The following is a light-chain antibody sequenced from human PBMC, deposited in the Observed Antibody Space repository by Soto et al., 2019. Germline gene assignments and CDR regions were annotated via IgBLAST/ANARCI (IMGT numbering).Light chain of an antibody. J-gene: IGKJ2*01. V-gene: IGKV3-20*01. CDR2: LAS. Sequence: ENVLTQSPGTLSLSPGERATLSCRASQSVSGSYLAWYQQKPGQAPRLLIYLASTRANGIPDRFSGSASGTDFTLSISRLEPEDSAVYYCHQYGGAPQTLGQGTKLE. CDR1: QSVSGSY. CDR3: HQYGGAPQT.